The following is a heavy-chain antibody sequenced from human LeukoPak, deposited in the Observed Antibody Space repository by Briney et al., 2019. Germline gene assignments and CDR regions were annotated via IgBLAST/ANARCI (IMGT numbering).Heavy chain of an antibody. Sequence: SETLSLTCTVSGGSISSSSYYWGWIRQPPGKGLEWIGSIYYSGSTYYNPSLKSRVTISVDTSKNQFSLKLSSVTAADTAVYYCARAPARMDWFDPWGQGTLVTVSS. J-gene: IGHJ5*02. CDR1: GGSISSSSYY. D-gene: IGHD1-14*01. V-gene: IGHV4-39*07. CDR2: IYYSGST. CDR3: ARAPARMDWFDP.